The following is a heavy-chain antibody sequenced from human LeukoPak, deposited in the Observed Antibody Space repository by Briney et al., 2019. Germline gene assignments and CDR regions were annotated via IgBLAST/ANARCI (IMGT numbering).Heavy chain of an antibody. Sequence: SETLSLTCTVSGGSLSSYYWSWLRQPPGKGLLWIGYIHYRGSTNYNPSLPSRVTVSVDTSKNHYSLILRSVTPAGTAVYYCSRVTGYMIEDYFDSWGQGTLVTVSS. V-gene: IGHV4-59*01. CDR2: IHYRGST. CDR1: GGSLSSYY. CDR3: SRVTGYMIEDYFDS. D-gene: IGHD3-22*01. J-gene: IGHJ4*02.